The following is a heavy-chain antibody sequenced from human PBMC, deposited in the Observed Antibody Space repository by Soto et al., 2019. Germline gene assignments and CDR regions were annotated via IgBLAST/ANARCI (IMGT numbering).Heavy chain of an antibody. CDR1: GFSFSNYW. Sequence: EVQLVESGGDLVQTGGSLRLSCVASGFSFSNYWMSWVRQAPGKGLEWVAHINQNGSEKYYVDSVKGRFTISRDNAKKSLALHMSTLRAEDTAVYYCATDILDYWGQGTLVTVSS. V-gene: IGHV3-7*05. CDR2: INQNGSEK. CDR3: ATDILDY. J-gene: IGHJ4*02.